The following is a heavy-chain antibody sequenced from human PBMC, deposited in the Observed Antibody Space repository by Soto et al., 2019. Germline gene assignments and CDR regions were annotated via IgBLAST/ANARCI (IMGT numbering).Heavy chain of an antibody. CDR2: IKQDGSEK. D-gene: IGHD3-16*02. J-gene: IGHJ4*02. Sequence: EVQLVESGGGLVQPGGSLRLSCAASGFTFSIYWMSWVRQAPGKGLEWVANIKQDGSEKYYEDSVKGRFTISRDNAKNSLYLQMNSLRAEDTAVYYCARGAFPTWGSYPLDYWGQGTLVTVSP. CDR3: ARGAFPTWGSYPLDY. CDR1: GFTFSIYW. V-gene: IGHV3-7*04.